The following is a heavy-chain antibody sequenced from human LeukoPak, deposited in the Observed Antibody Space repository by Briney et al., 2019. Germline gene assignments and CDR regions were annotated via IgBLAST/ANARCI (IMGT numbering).Heavy chain of an antibody. CDR3: AKDMYRRGAYYYYGMDV. Sequence: PGGSLRLSCAASGFTFSSYGMHWVRQAPGKGLEWVAFIRYDGSNKYYADSVKGRFTISRDNAKNSLYLQVNSLRAEDTALYYCAKDMYRRGAYYYYGMDVWGQGTTVTVSS. CDR1: GFTFSSYG. J-gene: IGHJ6*02. V-gene: IGHV3-30*02. D-gene: IGHD2-8*01. CDR2: IRYDGSNK.